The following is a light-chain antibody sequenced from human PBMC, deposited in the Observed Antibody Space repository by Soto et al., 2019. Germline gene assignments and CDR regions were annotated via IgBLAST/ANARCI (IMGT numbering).Light chain of an antibody. CDR2: DVS. Sequence: QSVLTQPASVSGSPGQLITISCAGTSADIGAFNYVSWYQHHPGKAPKLLIYDVSDRPSGVSPRFSASKSANTASLTISGLQADDEGDYYCSSYSTSSALVFGGGTQLTVL. V-gene: IGLV2-14*03. J-gene: IGLJ2*01. CDR1: SADIGAFNY. CDR3: SSYSTSSALV.